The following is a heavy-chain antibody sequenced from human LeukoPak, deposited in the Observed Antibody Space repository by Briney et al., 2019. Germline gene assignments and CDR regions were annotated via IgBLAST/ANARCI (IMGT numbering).Heavy chain of an antibody. CDR3: AKVFPYGDYVMDAFDI. J-gene: IGHJ3*02. D-gene: IGHD4-17*01. V-gene: IGHV3-11*04. CDR1: GFTFSDYY. CDR2: ISSSGSTI. Sequence: GGSLRLSCAASGFTFSDYYMSWIRQAPGKGLEWVSYISSSGSTIYYADSVKGRFTISRDNAKNSLYLQMNSLRAEDTAVYYCAKVFPYGDYVMDAFDIRGQGTMVTVSS.